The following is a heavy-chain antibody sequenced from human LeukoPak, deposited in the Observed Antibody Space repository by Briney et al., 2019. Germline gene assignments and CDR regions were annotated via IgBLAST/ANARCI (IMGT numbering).Heavy chain of an antibody. V-gene: IGHV4-39*07. J-gene: IGHJ5*02. CDR2: IYYSGST. CDR1: GGSISSSPYY. Sequence: SETLSLTCTVSGGSISSSPYYWGWIRQPPGKGLEWIGSIYYSGSTYYNASLKSRVTISVDTSKNQFSLKLSSVTAADTAVYYCARDYYDSSGYYFRWFDPWGQGTLVTVSS. D-gene: IGHD3-22*01. CDR3: ARDYYDSSGYYFRWFDP.